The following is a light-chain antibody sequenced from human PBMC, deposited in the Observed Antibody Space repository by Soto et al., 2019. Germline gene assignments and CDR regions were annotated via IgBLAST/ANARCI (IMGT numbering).Light chain of an antibody. J-gene: IGLJ3*02. CDR3: AAWDDSLNGPV. CDR2: GDD. Sequence: QAVVTQPPSVSGTPGQRVTISCSGSSSNIGRNVVYWYQQFQGAAPKVVIYGDDQRPSGVPDLFSGSRSGASASLSISGLRSEDEDEYHCAAWDDSLNGPVFGGGTKVTVL. CDR1: SSNIGRNV. V-gene: IGLV1-47*02.